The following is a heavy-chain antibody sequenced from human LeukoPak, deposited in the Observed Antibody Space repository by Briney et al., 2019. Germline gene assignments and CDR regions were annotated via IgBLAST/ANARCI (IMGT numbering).Heavy chain of an antibody. CDR1: GGSFSGYY. D-gene: IGHD2-15*01. J-gene: IGHJ4*02. CDR2: INHSGST. V-gene: IGHV4-34*01. Sequence: SETLSLTCDVYGGSFSGYYWSWIRQPPGQGLEWIGEINHSGSTNYNPALKSRVTISVDTSKNQFALKLSSVTAADTAVYYCARVTPWYFDYWGQGTLVTVSS. CDR3: ARVTPWYFDY.